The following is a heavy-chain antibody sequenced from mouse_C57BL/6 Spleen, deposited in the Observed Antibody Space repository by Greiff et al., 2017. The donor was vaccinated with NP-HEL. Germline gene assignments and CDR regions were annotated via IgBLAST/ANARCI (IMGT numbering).Heavy chain of an antibody. D-gene: IGHD1-1*01. V-gene: IGHV5-9-1*02. CDR2: ISSGGDYI. CDR1: GFTFSSYA. Sequence: EVQVVESGEGLVKPGGSLKLSCAASGFTFSSYAMSWVRQTPEKRLEWVAYISSGGDYIYYADTVKGRFTISRDNARNTLYLQMSSLKSEDTAMYYCTREPDYYGSSAWFAYWGQGTLVTVSA. J-gene: IGHJ3*01. CDR3: TREPDYYGSSAWFAY.